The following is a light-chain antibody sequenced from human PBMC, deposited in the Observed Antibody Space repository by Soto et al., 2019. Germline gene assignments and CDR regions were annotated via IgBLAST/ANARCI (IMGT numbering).Light chain of an antibody. CDR3: AAWDDSLDGPI. J-gene: IGLJ1*01. V-gene: IGLV1-44*01. CDR2: NNN. CDR1: SSNIGSNS. Sequence: QSVLTQPPSASWTPGQRVTISCSGSSSNIGSNSVNWYQQLPGTAPKLLIYNNNQRPSGVPDRFSGSKSGTSASLAISGLQSEDESDYYCAAWDDSLDGPIFGTGTKLTVL.